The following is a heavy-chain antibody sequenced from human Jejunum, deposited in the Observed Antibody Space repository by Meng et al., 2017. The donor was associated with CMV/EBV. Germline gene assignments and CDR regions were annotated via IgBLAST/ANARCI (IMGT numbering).Heavy chain of an antibody. D-gene: IGHD3-3*01. CDR1: YG. V-gene: IGHV1-18*01. CDR3: ARRGIFGADNDPRYFYGLDV. Sequence: YGIRWVRQAPVQGLEWMGWISGSNGDTNYLQKFQGRVTLSTDKFTSTAYMELRSLTSDDTAVYFCARRGIFGADNDPRYFYGLDVWGQGTTVTVSS. CDR2: ISGSNGDT. J-gene: IGHJ6*02.